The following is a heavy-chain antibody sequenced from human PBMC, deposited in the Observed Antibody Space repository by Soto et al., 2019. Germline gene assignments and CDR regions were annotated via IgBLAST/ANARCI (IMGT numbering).Heavy chain of an antibody. CDR3: ARESEDLTSNFDY. J-gene: IGHJ4*02. V-gene: IGHV3-21*06. Sequence: EVQLVESGGGLVKPGGSLGLSCGPSGSTSTGFSMNWVGRVQGKGFEWVPSISSTTNYIYYGDSMKGRFTISRDNAKNSLYLEMNSLRAEDTAVYYCARESEDLTSNFDYWGQGTLVTVSS. CDR2: ISSTTNYI. CDR1: GSTSTGFS.